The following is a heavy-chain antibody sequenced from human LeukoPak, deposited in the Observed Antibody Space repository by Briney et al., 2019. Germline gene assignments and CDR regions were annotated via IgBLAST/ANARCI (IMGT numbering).Heavy chain of an antibody. Sequence: GGSLRLSCAASGFIFSRDWMSWVRQAPGKGLEWVSVISGSGGSTYYADSVKGRFTISRDNSKNTLYLQMNSLRAEDTAVYYCAKDGAVNYDFWSGSYMDVWGKGTTVTVSS. CDR1: GFIFSRDW. V-gene: IGHV3-23*01. D-gene: IGHD3-3*01. CDR2: ISGSGGST. J-gene: IGHJ6*03. CDR3: AKDGAVNYDFWSGSYMDV.